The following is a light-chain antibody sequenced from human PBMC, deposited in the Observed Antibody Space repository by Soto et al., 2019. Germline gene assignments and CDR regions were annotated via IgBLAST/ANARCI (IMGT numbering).Light chain of an antibody. Sequence: QSALTQPASVSGSPGQWITISCTGTSSDVGGYNYVSWYQQHPGKAPKLMIYAVSNRPSGVSNRFSGSKSGNTATLTISGLQAEDEADYYCCSYTVSGTYVFGTGAKLTVL. J-gene: IGLJ1*01. CDR1: SSDVGGYNY. CDR3: CSYTVSGTYV. CDR2: AVS. V-gene: IGLV2-14*01.